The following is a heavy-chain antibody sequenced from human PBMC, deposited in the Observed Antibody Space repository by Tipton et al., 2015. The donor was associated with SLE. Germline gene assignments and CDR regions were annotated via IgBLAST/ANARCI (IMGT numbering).Heavy chain of an antibody. CDR2: ISHSGSN. D-gene: IGHD1-26*01. V-gene: IGHV4-34*01. Sequence: TLSLTCAVYGGSFSGDYWSWIRQAPGKGLEWIGEISHSGSNNYNPSLKSRVTVSVDTTKKHFSLKLSSVTAADTAVYYCARGGAGAFDIWGQGTMVTVSS. J-gene: IGHJ3*02. CDR1: GGSFSGDY. CDR3: ARGGAGAFDI.